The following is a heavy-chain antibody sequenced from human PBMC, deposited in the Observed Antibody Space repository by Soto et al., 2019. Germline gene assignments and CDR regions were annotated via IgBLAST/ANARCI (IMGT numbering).Heavy chain of an antibody. Sequence: QVQLVQSGAEVRKPGASVKVSCKASGYMFTDYYIHWVRQAPGQGLEWMGMINPRGGGTTYTQRFQGRVAMTRDKSTSTVYMELSSLRPEDTAVYFCGRDSVDYYDDSNRPYNAFDKLGQGTLVTVSS. D-gene: IGHD3-22*01. CDR1: GYMFTDYY. CDR2: INPRGGGT. V-gene: IGHV1-46*03. CDR3: GRDSVDYYDDSNRPYNAFDK. J-gene: IGHJ3*02.